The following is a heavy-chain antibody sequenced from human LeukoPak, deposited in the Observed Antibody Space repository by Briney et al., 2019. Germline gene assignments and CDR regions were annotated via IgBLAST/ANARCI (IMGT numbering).Heavy chain of an antibody. Sequence: PGGSLRLSCAASGFTFSSYAMSWVRQAPGKGLEWVSAISGSGGSTYYADSVKGRFTISRDNSKNTLYLQMNSLRAEDTAVYYCAKDGSYYGTHYYLDYWGQGTLVTVSS. CDR1: GFTFSSYA. V-gene: IGHV3-23*01. D-gene: IGHD1-26*01. J-gene: IGHJ4*02. CDR3: AKDGSYYGTHYYLDY. CDR2: ISGSGGST.